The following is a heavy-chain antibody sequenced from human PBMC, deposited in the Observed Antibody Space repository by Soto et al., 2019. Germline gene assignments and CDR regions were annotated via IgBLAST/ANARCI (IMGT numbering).Heavy chain of an antibody. Sequence: ASVKVSCKASGGTFSSYAISWVRQAPGQGLEWMGGIIPIFGTANYAQKFQGRVTITADESTSTAYMELSSLRSEDMAVYYCASGGSYYCLDYWGQGTLVTVSS. CDR2: IIPIFGTA. CDR3: ASGGSYYCLDY. J-gene: IGHJ4*02. CDR1: GGTFSSYA. D-gene: IGHD1-26*01. V-gene: IGHV1-69*13.